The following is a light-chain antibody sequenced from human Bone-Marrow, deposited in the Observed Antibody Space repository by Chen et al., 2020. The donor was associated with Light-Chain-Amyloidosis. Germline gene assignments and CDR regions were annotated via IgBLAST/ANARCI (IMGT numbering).Light chain of an antibody. Sequence: DIQMTQSPSSLAASVGDRVTITCRTSQSVTNYLNWYQQKPGKAPRILIYAASTLHTGVPSRFSGSGFGTDFTLTISGLQPEDCATYYCQQSYSSPPFGPGTKVE. CDR3: QQSYSSPP. CDR1: QSVTNY. CDR2: AAS. V-gene: IGKV1-39*01. J-gene: IGKJ1*01.